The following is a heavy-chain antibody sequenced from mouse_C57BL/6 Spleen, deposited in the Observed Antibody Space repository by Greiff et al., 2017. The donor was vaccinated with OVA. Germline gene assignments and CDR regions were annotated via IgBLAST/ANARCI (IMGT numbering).Heavy chain of an antibody. Sequence: QVQLKQSGAELVRPGTSVKVSCKASGYAFTNYLIEWVKQRPGQGLEWIGVINPGSGGTNYNEKFKGKATLTADKSSSTAYMQLSSLTAEDSTVYFCARTSYSSTQGFAYWGQGTLVTVSA. J-gene: IGHJ3*01. CDR3: ARTSYSSTQGFAY. CDR2: INPGSGGT. CDR1: GYAFTNYL. V-gene: IGHV1-54*01. D-gene: IGHD1-1*01.